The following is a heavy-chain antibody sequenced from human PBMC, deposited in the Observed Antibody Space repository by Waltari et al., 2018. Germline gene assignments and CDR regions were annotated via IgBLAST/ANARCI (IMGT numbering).Heavy chain of an antibody. CDR2: INHSGSN. CDR1: GGSFSGYY. D-gene: IGHD2-2*01. V-gene: IGHV4-34*01. J-gene: IGHJ5*02. Sequence: QVQLQQWGAGLLQPSETLSLTCAVYGGSFSGYYWSWNRPPPGKGLEWIGEINHSGSNNYNPSLKSRVTISVDTSKNQFSLKLSSVTAADTAVYYCARDLAGRYQLPHTKGCWFDPWGQGTLVTVSS. CDR3: ARDLAGRYQLPHTKGCWFDP.